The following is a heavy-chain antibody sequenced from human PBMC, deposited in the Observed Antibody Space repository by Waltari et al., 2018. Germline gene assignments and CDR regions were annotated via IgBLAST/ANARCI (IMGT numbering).Heavy chain of an antibody. CDR1: GGSISGYY. J-gene: IGHJ5*02. V-gene: IGHV4-4*07. CDR2: VYTSGST. Sequence: QVQLQESGPGLVKPSETLSLTCTVSGGSISGYYWTWIRQPAGKGLEWIGRVYTSGSTNYNPSLKSRVTMSVDTSKNQFSLKLSSVTAADTAVYFCAREIDRGPGRWFDPWGQGTLVTVSS. CDR3: AREIDRGPGRWFDP. D-gene: IGHD1-26*01.